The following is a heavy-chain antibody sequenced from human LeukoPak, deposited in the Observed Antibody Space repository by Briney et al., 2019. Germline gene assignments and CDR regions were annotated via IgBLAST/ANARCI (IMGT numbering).Heavy chain of an antibody. Sequence: ASVKVSCKASGYTFINYGLSWMRQAPGQGLEWMGWISGYNGKTKYAQRLQGRVTMTTDTSTGTAYMELRSLRSDDTAVYYCARDIDPNYGDSYLDYWGQGTLVTVSS. CDR1: GYTFINYG. J-gene: IGHJ4*02. CDR2: ISGYNGKT. V-gene: IGHV1-18*01. D-gene: IGHD4-17*01. CDR3: ARDIDPNYGDSYLDY.